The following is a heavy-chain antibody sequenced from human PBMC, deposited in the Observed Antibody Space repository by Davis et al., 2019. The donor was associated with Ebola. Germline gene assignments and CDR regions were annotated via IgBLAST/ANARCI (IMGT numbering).Heavy chain of an antibody. V-gene: IGHV4-4*02. Sequence: TETLSLTCAVSGGSISSSNWWRWVRQPPGKGLEWIGEIYHSGSTNYNPSLKSRVTISVDKSKNQFSLKLSSVTAADTAVYYCARVAGSGSYYKLDYWGQGTLVTVSS. CDR1: GGSISSSNW. CDR3: ARVAGSGSYYKLDY. CDR2: IYHSGST. D-gene: IGHD3-10*01. J-gene: IGHJ4*02.